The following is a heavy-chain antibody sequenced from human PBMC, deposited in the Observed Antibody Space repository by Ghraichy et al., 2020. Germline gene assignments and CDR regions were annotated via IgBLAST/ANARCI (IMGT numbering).Heavy chain of an antibody. CDR1: GGTFSSYA. D-gene: IGHD3-16*01. CDR2: IIPIFGTA. V-gene: IGHV1-69*13. J-gene: IGHJ5*02. Sequence: SVKVSCKASGGTFSSYAISWVRQAPGQGLEWMGGIIPIFGTANYAQKFQGRVTITADESTSTAYMELSSLRSEDTAVYYCARSYDYVWGTSADWFDPWGQGTLVTVSS. CDR3: ARSYDYVWGTSADWFDP.